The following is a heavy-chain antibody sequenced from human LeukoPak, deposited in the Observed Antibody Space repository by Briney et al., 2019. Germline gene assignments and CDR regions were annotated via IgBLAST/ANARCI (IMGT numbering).Heavy chain of an antibody. CDR3: AKATTYYCDSSGYYPGYFDY. D-gene: IGHD3-22*01. CDR2: ISWNSGSI. CDR1: GFTFDDYA. Sequence: PGGSLRLSCAASGFTFDDYAMHWVRQAPGKGLEWVSGISWNSGSIGYADSVKGRFTISRDNAKNSLYLQMNSLRAEDTALYYCAKATTYYCDSSGYYPGYFDYWGQGTLVTVSS. V-gene: IGHV3-9*01. J-gene: IGHJ4*02.